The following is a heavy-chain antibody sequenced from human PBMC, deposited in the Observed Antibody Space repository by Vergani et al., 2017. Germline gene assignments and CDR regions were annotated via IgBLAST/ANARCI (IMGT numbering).Heavy chain of an antibody. CDR3: ARSRIYYGAGSPDY. CDR1: GASVNSYY. V-gene: IGHV4-59*02. Sequence: QVKLQESGPGLVKPSETLSLTCTVSGASVNSYYWSWIRQPPGKGLEWMGYVSFRGDTLYDPSVKGRMTISLNTSINQFSLYLTSVTAADTAVYYCARSRIYYGAGSPDYWGQGTLVTVSS. J-gene: IGHJ4*02. CDR2: VSFRGDT. D-gene: IGHD3-10*01.